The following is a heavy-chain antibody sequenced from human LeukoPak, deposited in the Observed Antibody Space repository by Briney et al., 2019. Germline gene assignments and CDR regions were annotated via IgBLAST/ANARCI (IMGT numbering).Heavy chain of an antibody. Sequence: GRPLRLSCAASGFTFDDYAMHWVRQAPGKGLEWVSGISWNSGSIGYADSVKGRFTISRDNAKNSLYLQMNSLRAEDAALYYCAKDSLLNPSSSWYDYWGQGTLVTVSS. D-gene: IGHD6-13*01. J-gene: IGHJ4*02. CDR3: AKDSLLNPSSSWYDY. CDR2: ISWNSGSI. CDR1: GFTFDDYA. V-gene: IGHV3-9*01.